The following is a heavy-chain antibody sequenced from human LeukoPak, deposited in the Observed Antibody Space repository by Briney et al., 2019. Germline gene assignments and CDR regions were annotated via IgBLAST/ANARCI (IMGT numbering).Heavy chain of an antibody. J-gene: IGHJ6*02. CDR1: GYTFSSYS. V-gene: IGHV3-48*04. CDR3: ARDRVGPRPLYYYYGMDV. Sequence: QPGGSLRLSCAASGYTFSSYSMNWVRQAPGKGLEWVSYISSSSSTIYYADSVKGRFTISRDNAKNSLYLQMNSLRAEDTAVYYCARDRVGPRPLYYYYGMDVWGQGTTVTVSS. D-gene: IGHD3/OR15-3a*01. CDR2: ISSSSSTI.